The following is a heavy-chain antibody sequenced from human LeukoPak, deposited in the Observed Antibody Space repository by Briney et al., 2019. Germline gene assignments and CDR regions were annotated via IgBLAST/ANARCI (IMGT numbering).Heavy chain of an antibody. Sequence: SETLTLSCAAYGGSFSGYYWSWIRQPPGKGLEWMGVIHHSGSTNYTPSLKSRVTISVDTSKNPYSLKLSSVTAADTAVYYCAREELVTAWNYWGQGTLVTVSS. J-gene: IGHJ4*02. D-gene: IGHD2-21*02. CDR3: AREELVTAWNY. V-gene: IGHV4-34*01. CDR2: IHHSGST. CDR1: GGSFSGYY.